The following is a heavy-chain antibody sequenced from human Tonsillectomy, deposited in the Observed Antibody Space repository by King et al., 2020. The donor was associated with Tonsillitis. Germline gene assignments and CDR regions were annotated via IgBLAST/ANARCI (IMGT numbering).Heavy chain of an antibody. D-gene: IGHD3-22*01. V-gene: IGHV3-7*01. CDR3: ASGSGLYYYDSSGYNP. CDR1: GFTFSSYW. Sequence: VQLVESGGGLVQPGGSLRLSCAASGFTFSSYWMSWVRQAPGKGLEWVANIKQDGSEKYYVDSVKGRFTISRDNAKNSLYLQMNSLRAEDTAVYYCASGSGLYYYDSSGYNPWGQGTLVTVSS. J-gene: IGHJ5*02. CDR2: IKQDGSEK.